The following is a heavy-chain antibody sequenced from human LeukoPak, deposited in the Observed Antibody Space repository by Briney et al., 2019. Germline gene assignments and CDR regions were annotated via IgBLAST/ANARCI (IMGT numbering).Heavy chain of an antibody. J-gene: IGHJ4*02. D-gene: IGHD3-3*01. V-gene: IGHV4-4*07. CDR2: IYSSGST. CDR1: GGSISGYY. Sequence: SETLSLTCTVSGGSISGYYWSWIRQPAGKGLQWIGRIYSSGSTNYNPSLKSRVTISVDTSKNQFSLRLSSVTAADTAVYYCARDLGFWSGPDYWGQGTLVTVSS. CDR3: ARDLGFWSGPDY.